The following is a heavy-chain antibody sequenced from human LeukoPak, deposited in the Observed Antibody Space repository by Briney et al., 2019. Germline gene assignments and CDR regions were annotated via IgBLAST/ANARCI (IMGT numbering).Heavy chain of an antibody. J-gene: IGHJ6*03. CDR1: GFTFSSYT. Sequence: GGSLRLSCVASGFTFSSYTMNWVRLAPGKGLEWVSSISSSSSYIYYADSMKGRFTISRDNAKNSLYLQMNSLRAEDTAVYYCARTERPVRYETILSHMDVWGKGTTVTVSS. D-gene: IGHD2/OR15-2a*01. V-gene: IGHV3-21*01. CDR2: ISSSSSYI. CDR3: ARTERPVRYETILSHMDV.